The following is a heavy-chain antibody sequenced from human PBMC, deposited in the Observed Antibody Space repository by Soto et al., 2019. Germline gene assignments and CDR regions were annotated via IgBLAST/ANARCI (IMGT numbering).Heavy chain of an antibody. CDR2: IIPIFGTA. Sequence: GASVKVSCKASGGTFSSYAISWVRQAPGQGLEWMGGIIPIFGTANYARKFQGRVTITADESTSTAYMELSSLRSEDTAVYYCARGSERWELLRRGNWFDPWGQGTLVTVSS. J-gene: IGHJ5*02. D-gene: IGHD1-26*01. V-gene: IGHV1-69*13. CDR1: GGTFSSYA. CDR3: ARGSERWELLRRGNWFDP.